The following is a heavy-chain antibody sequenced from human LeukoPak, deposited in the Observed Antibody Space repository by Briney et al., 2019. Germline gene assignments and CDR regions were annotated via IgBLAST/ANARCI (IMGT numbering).Heavy chain of an antibody. J-gene: IGHJ4*02. D-gene: IGHD4-17*01. CDR3: ASKSTDHGELRFDY. CDR1: GVSISSGGYF. Sequence: SETPSLTCTVSGVSISSGGYFWSWIRQSPGKGLEWIGYIYYTGTTNYNPSLKSRVTISVDTSKNQFSLKVNSVTAADTGVYYCASKSTDHGELRFDYWGQGTLVTVS. V-gene: IGHV4-61*08. CDR2: IYYTGTT.